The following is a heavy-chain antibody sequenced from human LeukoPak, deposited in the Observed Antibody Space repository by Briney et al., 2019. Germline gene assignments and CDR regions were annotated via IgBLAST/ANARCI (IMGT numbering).Heavy chain of an antibody. D-gene: IGHD6-19*01. CDR2: IYHSGST. CDR1: GYSISSGYY. CDR3: ARDLYSSGWGYFDY. Sequence: SETLSLTCTISGYSISSGYYWGWIRQPPGKGLEWIGSIYHSGSTYYNPSLKSRVTISLDTFENQFSLKLSSVTAADTAVYYCARDLYSSGWGYFDYWGQGTLVTVSS. V-gene: IGHV4-38-2*02. J-gene: IGHJ4*02.